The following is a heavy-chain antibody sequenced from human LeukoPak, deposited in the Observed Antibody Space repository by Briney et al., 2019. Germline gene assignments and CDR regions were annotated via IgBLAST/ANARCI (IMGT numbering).Heavy chain of an antibody. V-gene: IGHV1-69*05. CDR1: GGTFSSYA. CDR3: VREGLSGTCAF. D-gene: IGHD1-26*01. Sequence: SVKVSCKASGGTFSSYAISWVRQAPGHGLEWMGGIIPIFATANYAQKFQGRVTITTDEPTKTAVMELSSLRSEDTAIYDCVREGLSGTCAFWGQGTLVTVSS. J-gene: IGHJ1*01. CDR2: IIPIFATA.